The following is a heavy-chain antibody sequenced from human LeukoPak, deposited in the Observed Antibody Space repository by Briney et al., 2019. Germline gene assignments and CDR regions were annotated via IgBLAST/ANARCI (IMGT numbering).Heavy chain of an antibody. CDR2: ISRSISTI. J-gene: IGHJ6*03. Sequence: SLRLSCAPSGFTPSSYSINWVRQAARKVLEWVSYISRSISTIYYADSGTGRFTISRDNAKNSMYLQMNSLRAEDTAVYYCAREGDHYYMEVWGKGTTVTIS. CDR3: AREGDHYYMEV. V-gene: IGHV3-48*01. D-gene: IGHD2-8*01. CDR1: GFTPSSYS.